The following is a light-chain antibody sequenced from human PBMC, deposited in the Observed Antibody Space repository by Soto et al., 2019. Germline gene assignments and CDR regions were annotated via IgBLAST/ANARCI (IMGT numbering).Light chain of an antibody. Sequence: DVQMTQSPSSLSASVGDRVTITCQASQDIFNFLNWYQHKPGKTPKLLIYDASNLETGVPSRFSGSGSGTHFTLTISSLQPEDFATYYCQQFDNLLITFGQGTRLEIK. V-gene: IGKV1-33*01. CDR2: DAS. CDR3: QQFDNLLIT. CDR1: QDIFNF. J-gene: IGKJ5*01.